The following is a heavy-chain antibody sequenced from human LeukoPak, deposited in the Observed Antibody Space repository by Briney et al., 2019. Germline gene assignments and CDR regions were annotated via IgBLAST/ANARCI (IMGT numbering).Heavy chain of an antibody. J-gene: IGHJ4*02. CDR3: ARVPNYYDSSGYYLPGDY. CDR1: GYTFTSYG. CDR2: ISAYNGNT. D-gene: IGHD3-22*01. Sequence: AASVKVSCKASGYTFTSYGISWVRQAPGQGLEWMGWISAYNGNTNYAQKFQGRVTMTTDTSTSTAYMELRSLRSDDTAVYYCARVPNYYDSSGYYLPGDYWGQGTLVTVSS. V-gene: IGHV1-18*01.